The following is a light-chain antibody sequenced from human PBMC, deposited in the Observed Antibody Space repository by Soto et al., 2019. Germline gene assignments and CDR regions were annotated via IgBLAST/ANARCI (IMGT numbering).Light chain of an antibody. CDR2: DAS. CDR1: QSVRNNY. J-gene: IGKJ4*01. Sequence: EIVLTQSPDTLSLSPGERATLSCRASQSVRNNYLAWYQKKPGQAPRFLIYDASSRATGITDRFSGSGSGTYFTLTSSRLEPEDFSVYYCQQYGRSPLTCGGGTKVEIK. V-gene: IGKV3-20*01. CDR3: QQYGRSPLT.